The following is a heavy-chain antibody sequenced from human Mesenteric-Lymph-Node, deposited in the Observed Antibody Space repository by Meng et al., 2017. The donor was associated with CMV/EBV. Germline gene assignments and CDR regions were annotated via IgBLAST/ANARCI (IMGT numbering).Heavy chain of an antibody. CDR3: AKGGPQVYYYGMDV. CDR2: ISGSGGST. V-gene: IGHV3-23*01. CDR1: GFTFSSYW. J-gene: IGHJ6*02. Sequence: GGSLRLSCAASGFTFSSYWMHWVRQAPGKGLEWVSAISGSGGSTYYADSVKGRFTISRDNSKNTLYLQMNSLRAEDTAVYYCAKGGPQVYYYGMDVWGQGTTVTVSS.